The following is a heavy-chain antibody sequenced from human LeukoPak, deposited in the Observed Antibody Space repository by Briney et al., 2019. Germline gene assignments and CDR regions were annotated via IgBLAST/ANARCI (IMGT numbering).Heavy chain of an antibody. CDR1: GFTFSAYG. Sequence: PGGSLRLSCAASGFTFSAYGMHWVRQAPGEGLEWVAIIWYGGGNKYYADPVTGRFTISRDDSKNTLHLQMNNLRAEDAAVYYCAKVRVTYCVTTTCYGDFDFWGQGTLVTVAS. CDR2: IWYGGGNK. V-gene: IGHV3-33*06. J-gene: IGHJ4*02. D-gene: IGHD2-2*01. CDR3: AKVRVTYCVTTTCYGDFDF.